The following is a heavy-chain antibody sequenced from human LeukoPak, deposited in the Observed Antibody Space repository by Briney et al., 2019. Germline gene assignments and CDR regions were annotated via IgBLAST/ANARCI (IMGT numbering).Heavy chain of an antibody. D-gene: IGHD4-11*01. V-gene: IGHV4-4*07. Sequence: SETLSLTCTVSGASISNYYWSWIRQPAGKALEWIGRIYTSGSTNYNPSLNSRVTMSVDTSKNQFSLKLTSVTAADTALYYCARDGTVGQQSYYYYMDVWGKGTPVTVSS. J-gene: IGHJ6*03. CDR3: ARDGTVGQQSYYYYMDV. CDR2: IYTSGST. CDR1: GASISNYY.